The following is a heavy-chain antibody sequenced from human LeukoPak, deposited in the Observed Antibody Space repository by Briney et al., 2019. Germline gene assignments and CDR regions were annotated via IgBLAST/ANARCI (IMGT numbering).Heavy chain of an antibody. D-gene: IGHD5-24*01. Sequence: SETLSLTCTVSGGSISSYYWSWVRQPPGKGLEWIGYAYYTGSTNYNPSLKSRVTISVDTSKNQFSLKLSPVTAADTAVYYCARLNGYNGKADYWGQGTLVTVSS. V-gene: IGHV4-59*12. J-gene: IGHJ4*02. CDR3: ARLNGYNGKADY. CDR1: GGSISSYY. CDR2: AYYTGST.